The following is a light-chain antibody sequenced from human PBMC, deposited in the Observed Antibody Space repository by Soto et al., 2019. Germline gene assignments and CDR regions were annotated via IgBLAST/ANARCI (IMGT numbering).Light chain of an antibody. CDR2: SAS. CDR3: QASASMLMYT. CDR1: QSISNS. V-gene: IGKV1-39*01. Sequence: DIQMTQSPSSLSASVGDTVTITCRASQSISNSLNWYQQKPGKAPNLLIYSASTLQSGVPSRFSGSGSGTDFTLTISSLQPEDFAIYYCQASASMLMYTFGQGTKLEI. J-gene: IGKJ2*01.